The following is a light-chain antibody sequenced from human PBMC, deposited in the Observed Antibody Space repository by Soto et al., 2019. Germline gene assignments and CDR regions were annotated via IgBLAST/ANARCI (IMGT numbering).Light chain of an antibody. Sequence: QSVRNQPASVSGSPGQSITISCTGTSSYVGSYNLVSWYQQHPGKAPKLMIYEGSKRPSGVSNRFSGSKSGNTASLTISGLQAEDEADYYCCSYAGSSTLVFGGGTQLTVL. CDR2: EGS. V-gene: IGLV2-23*01. CDR3: CSYAGSSTLV. J-gene: IGLJ2*01. CDR1: SSYVGSYNL.